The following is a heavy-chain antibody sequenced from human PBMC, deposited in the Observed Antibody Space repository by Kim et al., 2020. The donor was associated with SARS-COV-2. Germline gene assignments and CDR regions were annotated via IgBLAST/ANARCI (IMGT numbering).Heavy chain of an antibody. V-gene: IGHV3-11*05. CDR1: GFTFSDYY. D-gene: IGHD3-22*01. CDR3: ARDTDYYDSSGYPD. Sequence: GGSLRLSCAASGFTFSDYYMSWIRQAPGKGLEWVSYISSSSSYTNYADSVKGRFTISRDNAKNSLYLQMNSLRAEDTAVYYCARDTDYYDSSGYPDWGQGTLVTVSS. J-gene: IGHJ4*02. CDR2: ISSSSSYT.